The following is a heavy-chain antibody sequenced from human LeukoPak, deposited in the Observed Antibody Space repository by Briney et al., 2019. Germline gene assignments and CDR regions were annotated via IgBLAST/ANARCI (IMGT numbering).Heavy chain of an antibody. CDR3: VREGNELLSKNFDY. CDR2: INPHSGVT. D-gene: IGHD2-21*02. Sequence: ASVKVSCKASGLTFTGYYIHWVRQAPGQGLEWMGYINPHSGVTNSPQKFQGRVTMTTDTSITAVYMELSSLLSDDTAMYYCVREGNELLSKNFDYWGQGTLVTVSS. J-gene: IGHJ4*02. V-gene: IGHV1-2*02. CDR1: GLTFTGYY.